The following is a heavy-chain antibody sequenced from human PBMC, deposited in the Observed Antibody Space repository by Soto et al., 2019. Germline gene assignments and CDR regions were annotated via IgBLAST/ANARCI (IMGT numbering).Heavy chain of an antibody. CDR1: GFTFSAFW. D-gene: IGHD2-2*01. J-gene: IGHJ4*02. V-gene: IGHV3-7*01. Sequence: PGGSLRLSCAASGFTFSAFWMHWVRQAPGKGLEWVAIIKPDGRKKCYVDSVKGRFTISRDNSKNTLYLQMNRLRAEDTAVYYCARDYLVVPHRVIDYWGQG. CDR2: IKPDGRKK. CDR3: ARDYLVVPHRVIDY.